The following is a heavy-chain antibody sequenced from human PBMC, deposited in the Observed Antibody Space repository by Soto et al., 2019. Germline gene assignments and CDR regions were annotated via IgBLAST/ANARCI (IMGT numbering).Heavy chain of an antibody. CDR3: AREFSSAHISYFDF. CDR1: HGSISLDRFY. Sequence: QVELQESGPGLVKPSETLSLTCTVSHGSISLDRFYWTWIRQPPGKGLEWVGYISHSGLTKYNPSLESRVTISVDSSNNQFSLKLKSVTAADTAVYYCAREFSSAHISYFDFWGQGTLVSVSS. CDR2: ISHSGLT. J-gene: IGHJ4*02. V-gene: IGHV4-61*01. D-gene: IGHD1-26*01.